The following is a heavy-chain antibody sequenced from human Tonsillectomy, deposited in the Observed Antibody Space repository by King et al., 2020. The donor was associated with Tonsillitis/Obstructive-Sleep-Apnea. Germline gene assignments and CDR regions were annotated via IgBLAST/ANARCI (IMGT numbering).Heavy chain of an antibody. CDR3: ARVVPYSTSTSCYDEAYYYYMDV. CDR2: ISAYNGNT. D-gene: IGHD2-2*01. J-gene: IGHJ6*03. V-gene: IGHV1-18*01. Sequence: QLVQSGAEVKKPGASVQVSCKASGYTFTSYGISWVRQAPGQGLEWMGWISAYNGNTDYAQKLQGRVTMTTDTSTSTAHMELRSLRSDDTAVYYCARVVPYSTSTSCYDEAYYYYMDVWGKGTTVTVSS. CDR1: GYTFTSYG.